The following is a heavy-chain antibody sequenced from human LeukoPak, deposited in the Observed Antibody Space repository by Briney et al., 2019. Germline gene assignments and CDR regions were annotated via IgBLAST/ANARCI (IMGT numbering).Heavy chain of an antibody. CDR3: ARGPMGYCSSTSCHDAFDI. J-gene: IGHJ3*02. D-gene: IGHD2-2*01. Sequence: GGSLRLSCAASGFTFSSYAMGWVRQAPGKGLEWVSAVSGSGGTTHYADSVKGRFTISRDNAKNSLYLQMNSLRAEDTAVYYCARGPMGYCSSTSCHDAFDIWGQGTMVTVSS. CDR2: VSGSGGTT. CDR1: GFTFSSYA. V-gene: IGHV3-23*01.